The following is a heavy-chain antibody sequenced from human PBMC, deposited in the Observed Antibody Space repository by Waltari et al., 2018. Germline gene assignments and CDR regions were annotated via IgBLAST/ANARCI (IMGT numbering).Heavy chain of an antibody. Sequence: EVQLVQSGAEVKKPGATVKISCKPPGYPFTDDYMNWVQQAPGKGLECMGRVDPEDGETIYAERFQGRVTITADTSTDTAYMELSSLRSEDTAVYYCATGGSGSAFDYWGQGTLVTVSS. CDR2: VDPEDGET. CDR1: GYPFTDDY. D-gene: IGHD1-26*01. CDR3: ATGGSGSAFDY. V-gene: IGHV1-69-2*01. J-gene: IGHJ4*02.